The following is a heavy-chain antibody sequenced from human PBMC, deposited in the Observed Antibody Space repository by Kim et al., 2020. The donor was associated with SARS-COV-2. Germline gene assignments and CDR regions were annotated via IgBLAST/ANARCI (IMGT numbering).Heavy chain of an antibody. CDR1: GGSISSYY. Sequence: SETLSLTCTVSGGSISSYYWSWIRQPPGKGLEWIGYIYYSGSTNYNPSLKSRVTISVDTSKNQFSLKLSSVTAADTAVYYCARDGLAAANRYYYGMDVWGQGTTVTVSS. J-gene: IGHJ6*02. CDR3: ARDGLAAANRYYYGMDV. D-gene: IGHD6-13*01. V-gene: IGHV4-59*01. CDR2: IYYSGST.